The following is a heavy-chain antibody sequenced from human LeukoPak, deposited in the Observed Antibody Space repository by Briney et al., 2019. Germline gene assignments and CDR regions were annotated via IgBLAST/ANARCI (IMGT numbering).Heavy chain of an antibody. J-gene: IGHJ4*02. CDR3: AKELLFGELPLWYFDS. Sequence: GGSLRLSCAASGFTFSGSPMHWVRQASGKGLEWVGRIKTKANGYATAYAASVKGRFTISRDDSKNTAYLQMNSLKTEDTAVYSCAKELLFGELPLWYFDSWGQGTLVTVSS. CDR2: IKTKANGYAT. CDR1: GFTFSGSP. V-gene: IGHV3-73*01. D-gene: IGHD3-10*01.